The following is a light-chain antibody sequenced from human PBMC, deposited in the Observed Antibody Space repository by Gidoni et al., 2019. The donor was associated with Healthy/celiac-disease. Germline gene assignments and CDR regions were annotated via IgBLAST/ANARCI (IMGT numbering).Light chain of an antibody. CDR2: AAS. J-gene: IGKJ3*01. CDR1: QSISIY. V-gene: IGKV1-39*01. CDR3: QQSYSTPRA. Sequence: DIQMTQSPSSLSASVGDRVTITCRASQSISIYLNWYQQKPGKAPKLLIYAASSLQSGVPSRFSGSGSGTDFTLTISSLQHEDFATYYCQQSYSTPRAFGPGTKVDIK.